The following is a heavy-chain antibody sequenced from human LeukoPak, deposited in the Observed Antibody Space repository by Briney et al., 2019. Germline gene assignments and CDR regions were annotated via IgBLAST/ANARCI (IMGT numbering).Heavy chain of an antibody. D-gene: IGHD6-13*01. CDR2: IRYDGSNK. CDR3: AKAGAADPSSPFDY. CDR1: GFTFSSYG. V-gene: IGHV3-30*02. Sequence: GGSLRLSCAASGFTFSSYGMHWVRQAPGKGLEWVAFIRYDGSNKYYADSVKGRFTISRDNSKNTLYLQMNSLRAEDTAVYYCAKAGAADPSSPFDYWGQGTLVTVSS. J-gene: IGHJ4*02.